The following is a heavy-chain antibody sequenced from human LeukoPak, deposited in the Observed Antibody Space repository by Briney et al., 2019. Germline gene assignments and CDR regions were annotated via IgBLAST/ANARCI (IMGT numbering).Heavy chain of an antibody. CDR1: GDSTSLDY. J-gene: IGHJ4*02. V-gene: IGHV4-59*01. CDR3: ARARMYGTTCDFDY. Sequence: SETLSLTCTVSGDSTSLDYWSWIRQPPGKGLEWIGYIYYTGSTKSNPSLKSRVTISVDTSKKQFSLNLSSVTAADTAVYYCARARMYGTTCDFDYWGQGILVTVSS. D-gene: IGHD2-8*01. CDR2: IYYTGST.